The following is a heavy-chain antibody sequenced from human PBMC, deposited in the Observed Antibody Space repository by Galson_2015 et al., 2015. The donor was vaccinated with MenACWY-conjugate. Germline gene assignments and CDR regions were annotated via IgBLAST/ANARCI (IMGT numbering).Heavy chain of an antibody. V-gene: IGHV3-33*06. CDR1: GFTFSNYG. CDR2: IWYDGSNK. Sequence: SLRLSCAVSGFTFSNYGMHWVRQAPGKGLEWVAVIWYDGSNKYYVDSVKGRFTISRDNSKNMVYLQMTNLRAEDTAVYYCAKSSRAQQLGAYFDYWGQGTLVTVSS. CDR3: AKSSRAQQLGAYFDY. J-gene: IGHJ4*02. D-gene: IGHD4-11*01.